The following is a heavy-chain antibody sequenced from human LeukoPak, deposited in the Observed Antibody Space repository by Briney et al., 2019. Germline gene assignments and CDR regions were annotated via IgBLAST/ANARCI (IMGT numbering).Heavy chain of an antibody. CDR2: ISYDGSNK. CDR1: GFTFSSYA. Sequence: PGGSLRLSCAASGFTFSSYAMHWVRQAPGKGLEWVAVISYDGSNKYCADSVKGRFTISRDNSKNTLYLQMNSLRAEDTAVYYCARASGYHNTGGQGTLVTVSS. V-gene: IGHV3-30*04. J-gene: IGHJ4*02. CDR3: ARASGYHNT. D-gene: IGHD5-12*01.